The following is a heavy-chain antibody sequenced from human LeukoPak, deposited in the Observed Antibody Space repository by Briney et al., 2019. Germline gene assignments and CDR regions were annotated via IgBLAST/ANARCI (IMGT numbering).Heavy chain of an antibody. CDR2: IYGSGSI. Sequence: SHTLSLTCTVAGDSISSGSYDSGWIRQPAGKGLEWIGRIYGSGSIKNKLSLKRRVTISVDTSSSPCSLRLSSVTAADTAVYYCARDLGGTYSSENWFDPWGQGTLVTVSS. V-gene: IGHV4-61*02. J-gene: IGHJ5*02. CDR3: ARDLGGTYSSENWFDP. D-gene: IGHD1-26*01. CDR1: GDSISSGSYD.